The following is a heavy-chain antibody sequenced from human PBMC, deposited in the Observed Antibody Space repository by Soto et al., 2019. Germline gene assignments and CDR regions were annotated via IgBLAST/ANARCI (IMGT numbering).Heavy chain of an antibody. D-gene: IGHD3-3*01. CDR3: AKDRGVLGILEWLFDY. Sequence: GGSLRLFCAASGFTFDDYAMHWVRQAPGKGLEWVSGISWNSGSIGYADSVKGRFTISRDNAKNSLYLQMNSLRAEDTALYYCAKDRGVLGILEWLFDYWGHLPLVTVSS. J-gene: IGHJ4*01. V-gene: IGHV3-9*01. CDR1: GFTFDDYA. CDR2: ISWNSGSI.